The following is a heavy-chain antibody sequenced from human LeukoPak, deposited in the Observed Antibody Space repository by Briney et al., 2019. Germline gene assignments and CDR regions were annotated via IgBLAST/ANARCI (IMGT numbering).Heavy chain of an antibody. CDR3: AKDPEVYGSGAIDY. V-gene: IGHV3-30*02. D-gene: IGHD3-10*01. J-gene: IGHJ4*02. CDR1: GFTFSSYG. Sequence: QSGGSLRLSCAASGFTFSSYGMHWVRQAPGKGLEWVAFIRYDGSNKYYADSVKGRFTISRDNSKNTLYLQMNSLRAEDTAVYYCAKDPEVYGSGAIDYWGQGTLVTVSS. CDR2: IRYDGSNK.